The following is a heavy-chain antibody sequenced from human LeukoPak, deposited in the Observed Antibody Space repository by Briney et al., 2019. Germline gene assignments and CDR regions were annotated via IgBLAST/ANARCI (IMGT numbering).Heavy chain of an antibody. J-gene: IGHJ3*02. CDR3: ARLGDGYTSNSPDAFDI. D-gene: IGHD5-24*01. V-gene: IGHV4-31*03. CDR1: GGSISSGGYY. CDR2: IYHSGST. Sequence: PSETLSLTCIVSGGSISSGGYYWSWIRQHPGKGLEWIGYIYHSGSTNYNPSLESRVTISIDTSKNQFALKMSSVTAADTAVYYCARLGDGYTSNSPDAFDIWGQGTMVTVSS.